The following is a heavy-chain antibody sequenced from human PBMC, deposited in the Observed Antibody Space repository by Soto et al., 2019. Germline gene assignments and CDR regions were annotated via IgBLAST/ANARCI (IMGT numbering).Heavy chain of an antibody. D-gene: IGHD6-13*01. CDR2: IIPMFGTT. CDR3: ARASSHGSSWYFWFDP. Sequence: QVQLVQSGAEVRKPGSSVKVSCKASGGTFSRYAINWVRQAPGQGLEWMGGIIPMFGTTNYAQKFKGRVTITADESTSTVYMELNTLRSEDAAGYYCARASSHGSSWYFWFDPWGQGTLVTVSS. J-gene: IGHJ5*01. V-gene: IGHV1-69*01. CDR1: GGTFSRYA.